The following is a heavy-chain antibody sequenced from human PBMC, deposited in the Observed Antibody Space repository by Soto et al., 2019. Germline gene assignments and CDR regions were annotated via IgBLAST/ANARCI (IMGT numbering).Heavy chain of an antibody. J-gene: IGHJ3*02. Sequence: QVQLVQSGAEVKKPGASVKLSCKASGYSFTSYGISWVRQAPGQGLEWMGWISGYNGNTNYAQRLQGRVTMTADTSKSTAYMELRSLRSDDTAVYYCARHYYDSSGYAAGAFHIWGQGTMVTVSS. CDR2: ISGYNGNT. CDR3: ARHYYDSSGYAAGAFHI. D-gene: IGHD3-22*01. V-gene: IGHV1-18*01. CDR1: GYSFTSYG.